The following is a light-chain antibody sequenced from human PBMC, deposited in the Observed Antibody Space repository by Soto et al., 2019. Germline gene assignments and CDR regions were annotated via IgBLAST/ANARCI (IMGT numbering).Light chain of an antibody. V-gene: IGKV3-20*01. Sequence: EIVLTQSPGTLSLSPGERATLSCRASQSVSSSYLAWYQQKPGQAPRLLIYVASSRATGIPDRFSGSGSGTDFTLTISRLEAEDCAVYYCQQYGSSHRTFGGGTKVEIK. CDR3: QQYGSSHRT. J-gene: IGKJ4*01. CDR2: VAS. CDR1: QSVSSSY.